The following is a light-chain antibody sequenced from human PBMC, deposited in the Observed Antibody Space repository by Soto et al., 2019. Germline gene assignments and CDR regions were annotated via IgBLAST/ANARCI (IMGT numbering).Light chain of an antibody. CDR2: GVS. Sequence: EIVLTQSPGTLSLSPGERATLSCRASQSLTSNYMAWYQQKVGQAPRLLIYGVSTRATGIPDRFSGSGSGTDFTLTISRLEPEDFAVYYCQQYGSAPLYTFGQGTKLEIK. V-gene: IGKV3-20*01. CDR3: QQYGSAPLYT. CDR1: QSLTSNY. J-gene: IGKJ2*01.